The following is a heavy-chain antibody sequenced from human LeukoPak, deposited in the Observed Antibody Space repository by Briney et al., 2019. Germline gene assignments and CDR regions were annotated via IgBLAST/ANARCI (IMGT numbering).Heavy chain of an antibody. Sequence: GGSLRLSCAASGNYWMHWVRQAPGKGLVWVSHINSDGSWTSYADSVKGRFTISKDNAKNTVYLQMNNLRAEDTAVYYCVSFYETYWGRGSLVTVSS. CDR3: VSFYETY. V-gene: IGHV3-74*01. J-gene: IGHJ4*02. D-gene: IGHD2-2*01. CDR2: INSDGSWT. CDR1: GNYW.